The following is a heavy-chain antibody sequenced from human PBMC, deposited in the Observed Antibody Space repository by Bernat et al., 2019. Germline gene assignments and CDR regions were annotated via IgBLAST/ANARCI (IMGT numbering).Heavy chain of an antibody. CDR2: ISYDGSNK. CDR3: AKEDEWLEKVGGIVDY. V-gene: IGHV3-30*18. CDR1: GFTFSSYG. Sequence: QVQLVESGGGVVQPGRSLRLSCAASGFTFSSYGMHWVRQAPGKGLEWVAVISYDGSNKYYADSVKGRFTISRDNSKNTLYLQMNSLRADDTAVYYCAKEDEWLEKVGGIVDYWGQGTLVTVSS. D-gene: IGHD6-19*01. J-gene: IGHJ4*02.